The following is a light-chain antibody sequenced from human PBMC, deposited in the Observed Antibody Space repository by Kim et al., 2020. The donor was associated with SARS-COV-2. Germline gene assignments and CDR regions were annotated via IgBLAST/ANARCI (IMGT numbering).Light chain of an antibody. CDR1: QNIDIY. CDR2: TAS. V-gene: IGKV1-39*01. J-gene: IGKJ5*01. Sequence: SASVGDRVTIACRASQNIDIYLNWYQHRPGKAPDLLIDTASNLQNGVSSRFSGSGSGTDFTLTIDSLQPDDFPTYYCQQSYWAPTFGQGTRLEIK. CDR3: QQSYWAPT.